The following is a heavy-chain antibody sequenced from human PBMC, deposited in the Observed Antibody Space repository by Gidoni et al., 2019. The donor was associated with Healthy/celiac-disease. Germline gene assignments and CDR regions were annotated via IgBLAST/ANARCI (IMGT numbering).Heavy chain of an antibody. J-gene: IGHJ5*02. CDR2: ISSSGSTI. Sequence: EVQLVESGGGLVQTGGSLRLSCAASGFTLSSYEMNWVRQAPGKGLEWVSYISSSGSTIYYADSVKGRFTISRDNAKNSLYLQMNSLRAEDTAVYYCATLYGSGRENWFDPWGQGTLVTVSS. D-gene: IGHD3-10*01. CDR3: ATLYGSGRENWFDP. CDR1: GFTLSSYE. V-gene: IGHV3-48*03.